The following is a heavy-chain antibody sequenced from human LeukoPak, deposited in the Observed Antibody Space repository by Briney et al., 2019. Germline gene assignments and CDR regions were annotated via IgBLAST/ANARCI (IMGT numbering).Heavy chain of an antibody. D-gene: IGHD3-16*01. J-gene: IGHJ4*02. Sequence: GGSLRLSCAASGFTFSNYAMNWVRQAPGKGLEWVSTISGGGSTYYADSVKGRFTISRDNSKNTLYLQMNSLRAEDTAVYYCAKDGVLDYWGQGTLVTVSS. CDR1: GFTFSNYA. CDR3: AKDGVLDY. CDR2: ISGGGST. V-gene: IGHV3-23*01.